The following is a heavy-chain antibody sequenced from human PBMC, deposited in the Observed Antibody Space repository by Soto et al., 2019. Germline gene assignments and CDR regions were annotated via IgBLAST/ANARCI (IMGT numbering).Heavy chain of an antibody. CDR3: ARVSGSPSYYYYGMDV. CDR1: GGSISSSNW. Sequence: SETLSLTCAVSGGSISSSNWWSWVRQPPGKGLEWIGESDHSGSTNYNPSLKSRVTISVDKSKNQFSLKLSSVTAADTAVYYCARVSGSPSYYYYGMDVWGQGTTVTVSS. CDR2: SDHSGST. J-gene: IGHJ6*02. D-gene: IGHD1-26*01. V-gene: IGHV4-4*02.